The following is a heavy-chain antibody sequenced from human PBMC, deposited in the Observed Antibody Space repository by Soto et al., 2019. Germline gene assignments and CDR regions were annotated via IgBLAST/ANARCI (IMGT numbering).Heavy chain of an antibody. CDR2: IYYSGST. V-gene: IGHV4-59*01. Sequence: PSETLSLTCTVSGGSIRSYYWSWIRQPPGKGLEWIGYIYYSGSTNYNPSLKSRVTISVDTSKNQFSLKLSSVTAADTAVYYCARASVGLSRDSYSDYWGQGTLVTVSS. CDR3: ARASVGLSRDSYSDY. D-gene: IGHD2-21*02. CDR1: GGSIRSYY. J-gene: IGHJ4*02.